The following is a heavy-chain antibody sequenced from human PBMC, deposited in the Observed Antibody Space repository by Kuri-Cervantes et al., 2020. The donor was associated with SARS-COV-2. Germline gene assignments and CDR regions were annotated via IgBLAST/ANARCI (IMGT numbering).Heavy chain of an antibody. D-gene: IGHD3-3*01. CDR2: IYTSGST. Sequence: ESLKISCTVSGGSISSYYWSWIRQPAGKGLEWIGRIYTSGSTNYNPSLKSRVTISVDTSKNQFSLKLSSVTAADTAVYYCARTRFLEWSYIQHWGQGTLVTVSS. CDR3: ARTRFLEWSYIQH. J-gene: IGHJ1*01. V-gene: IGHV4-4*07. CDR1: GGSISSYY.